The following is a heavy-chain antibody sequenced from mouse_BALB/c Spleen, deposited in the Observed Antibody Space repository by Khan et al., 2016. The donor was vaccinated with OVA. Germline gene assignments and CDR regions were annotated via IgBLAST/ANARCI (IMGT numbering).Heavy chain of an antibody. Sequence: VQLKESGPGLVKPSQSLSLTCTVTGYSITSDYAWNWIRQFPGNKLEWMGYISYSGSTSYNPSLKSRISITRDTSKNQFFLQLNSVTTEDTVTYYCARSYGNYLDYWGQGTTLTVSS. CDR3: ARSYGNYLDY. V-gene: IGHV3-2*02. J-gene: IGHJ2*01. CDR1: GYSITSDYA. CDR2: ISYSGST. D-gene: IGHD2-1*01.